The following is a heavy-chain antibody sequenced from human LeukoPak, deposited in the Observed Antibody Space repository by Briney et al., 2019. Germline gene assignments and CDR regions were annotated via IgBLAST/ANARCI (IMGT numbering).Heavy chain of an antibody. Sequence: HGESLKISCKGSGYSFTSYWIGWVRQMPGKGLEWMGIIYPGDSDTRYSPSFQGQVTISADKSISTAYLQWSSLKASDTAMYYCARSPPDYGDYGGWFDPWGQGTLVTVSS. D-gene: IGHD4-17*01. CDR3: ARSPPDYGDYGGWFDP. CDR2: IYPGDSDT. CDR1: GYSFTSYW. V-gene: IGHV5-51*01. J-gene: IGHJ5*02.